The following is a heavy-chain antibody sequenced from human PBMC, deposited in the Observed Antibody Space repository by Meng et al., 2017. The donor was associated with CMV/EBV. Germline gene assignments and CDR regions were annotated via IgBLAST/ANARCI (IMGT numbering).Heavy chain of an antibody. CDR3: ARDRVPTNWNDVYNWFDP. D-gene: IGHD1-1*01. CDR2: FNSDGSST. V-gene: IGHV3-74*01. CDR1: GFTFSSYW. Sequence: GGSLRLSCAASGFTFSSYWMHWVRQAPGKGLGWVSRFNSDGSSTRYADSVKGRFTISRDNAKNTLYLQMNSLRAEDTAVYYCARDRVPTNWNDVYNWFDPWGQGTLVTVSS. J-gene: IGHJ5*02.